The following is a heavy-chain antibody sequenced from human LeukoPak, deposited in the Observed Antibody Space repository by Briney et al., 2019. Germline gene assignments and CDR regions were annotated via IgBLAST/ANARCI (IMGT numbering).Heavy chain of an antibody. Sequence: ASVKVSCKASGYTSTSYYMHWVRQAPGQGLEWMGIINPSGGSTSYAQKFQGRVTMTRDTSTSTVYMELSSLRSEDTAVYYCASDRNSLYYFDYWGQGTLVTVSS. CDR3: ASDRNSLYYFDY. V-gene: IGHV1-46*01. CDR2: INPSGGST. D-gene: IGHD1-7*01. CDR1: GYTSTSYY. J-gene: IGHJ4*02.